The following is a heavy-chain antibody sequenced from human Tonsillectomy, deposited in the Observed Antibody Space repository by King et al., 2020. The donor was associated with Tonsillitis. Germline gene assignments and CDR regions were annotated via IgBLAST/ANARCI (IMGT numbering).Heavy chain of an antibody. Sequence: VQLVGSGGGLVQPGGSLRLSCGASVFPFSSYEINWVRQAPGKGLEGVSYISWSCRTIYYAVSGRGRFTISRYNAKNSLYLQMNNLVAEDTAVYYCARGSYSSSWYRPYYYYYMDVWGKGTTVTVSS. CDR3: ARGSYSSSWYRPYYYYYMDV. D-gene: IGHD6-13*01. CDR1: VFPFSSYE. J-gene: IGHJ6*03. V-gene: IGHV3-48*03. CDR2: ISWSCRTI.